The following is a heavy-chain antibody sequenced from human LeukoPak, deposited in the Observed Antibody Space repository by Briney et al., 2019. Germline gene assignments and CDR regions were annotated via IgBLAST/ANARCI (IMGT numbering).Heavy chain of an antibody. J-gene: IGHJ4*02. D-gene: IGHD3-10*01. CDR1: GFTFSTYG. CDR2: IRYDGSNK. CDR3: AKDVLWFGEDSGHYFDS. V-gene: IGHV3-30*02. Sequence: GGSLRLSCAASGFTFSTYGMHWVRQAPGKGLEWVTFIRYDGSNKYYADSVKGRFTISRDNSKNTLYLQMNSLRAEDTAVYYCAKDVLWFGEDSGHYFDSWGQGTLVTVSS.